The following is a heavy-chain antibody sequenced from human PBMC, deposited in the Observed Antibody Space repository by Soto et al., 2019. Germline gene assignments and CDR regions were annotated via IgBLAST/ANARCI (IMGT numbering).Heavy chain of an antibody. Sequence: ADPLSLTGTVSGGCVSSGRYYWSWIRHPPGKGLEWIGYIYYSVSTKYNPSLKSRVTISVDTYKNQFSLKLSSVTAADTAVYYCPREPGTSPFDSWGKGTLVTVSS. CDR2: IYYSVST. D-gene: IGHD1-26*01. CDR3: PREPGTSPFDS. V-gene: IGHV4-61*01. CDR1: GGCVSSGRYY. J-gene: IGHJ5*01.